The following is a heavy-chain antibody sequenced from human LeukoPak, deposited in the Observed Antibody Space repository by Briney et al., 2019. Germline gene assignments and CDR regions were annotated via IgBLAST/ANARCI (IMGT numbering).Heavy chain of an antibody. V-gene: IGHV4-39*01. Sequence: TFSSYAMSWIRQPPGKGLEWIGSIYYSGSTYYNPSLKSRVTISVDTSKNQFSLKLSSVTAADTAVYYCARLPGGYGYHFFDYWGQGTLVTVSS. J-gene: IGHJ4*02. CDR3: ARLPGGYGYHFFDY. CDR2: IYYSGST. D-gene: IGHD5-18*01. CDR1: TFSSYA.